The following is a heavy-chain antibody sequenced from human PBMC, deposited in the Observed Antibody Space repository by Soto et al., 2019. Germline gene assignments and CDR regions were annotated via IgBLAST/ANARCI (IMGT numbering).Heavy chain of an antibody. CDR2: ISYDGSLE. CDR3: AKGGRQWLVTSDFNY. J-gene: IGHJ4*02. CDR1: GFNFRSYA. D-gene: IGHD6-19*01. V-gene: IGHV3-30*04. Sequence: PGGSLRLSCAASGFNFRSYAIHWVRQAPGKGLEWVAVISYDGSLEYYADSVKGRFTISRDSSKNTVSLEMTSLRAEDTAVYYCAKGGRQWLVTSDFNYWGQGALVTVSS.